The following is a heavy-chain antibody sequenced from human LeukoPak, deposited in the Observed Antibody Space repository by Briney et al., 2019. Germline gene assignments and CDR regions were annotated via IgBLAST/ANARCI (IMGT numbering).Heavy chain of an antibody. V-gene: IGHV4-59*01. CDR3: ASYSLSSSFHY. CDR2: IYYSGST. J-gene: IGHJ4*02. CDR1: GGSISSYY. Sequence: SETLSLTCTVSGGSISSYYWSWIRQPPGKGLEWIGYIYYSGSTNYNPSLKGRVTISVDTSKNQFSLKLSSVTAADTAVYYCASYSLSSSFHYWGQGTLVTVSS. D-gene: IGHD6-13*01.